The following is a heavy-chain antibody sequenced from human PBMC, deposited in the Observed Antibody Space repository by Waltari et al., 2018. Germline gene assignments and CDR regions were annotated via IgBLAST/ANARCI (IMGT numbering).Heavy chain of an antibody. V-gene: IGHV4-39*01. CDR3: ATLLNYDFWSGYSIYGMDV. Sequence: QLQLQGSGPGPGKPSATLSLNGTFSGGSISSSSYDWSWLRQPTGKWLELIGSIYYRGRTYYNPSLKSRVTISVDTSKNQCSLKLSSVTAADTAVYYCATLLNYDFWSGYSIYGMDVWGQGTTVTVSS. CDR2: IYYRGRT. J-gene: IGHJ6*02. D-gene: IGHD3-3*01. CDR1: GGSISSSSYD.